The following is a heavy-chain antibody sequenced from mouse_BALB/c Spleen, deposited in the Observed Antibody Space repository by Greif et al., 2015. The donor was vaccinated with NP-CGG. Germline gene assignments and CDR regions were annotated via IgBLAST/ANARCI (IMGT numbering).Heavy chain of an antibody. D-gene: IGHD4-1*01. J-gene: IGHJ4*01. CDR1: GYTFTDYY. Sequence: QLVESGPELVKPGASVKISCKASGYTFTDYYINWVKQKPGQGLEWIGWIYPGSGNTKYNEKFKGKATLTVDTSSSTAYMQLSSLTSEDTAVYSCAGRTGTEAMDYWGQGTSVTVSS. CDR3: AGRTGTEAMDY. CDR2: IYPGSGNT. V-gene: IGHV1-84*02.